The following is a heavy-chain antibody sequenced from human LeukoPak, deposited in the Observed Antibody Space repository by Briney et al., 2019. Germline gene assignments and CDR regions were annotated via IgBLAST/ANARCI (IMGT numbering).Heavy chain of an antibody. Sequence: PSETLSLTCAVSGASISAYCWTWIRQPPGGGLEWIGHLFTPGSTDYNPSLTSRVTISVDSSKNQFSLTFCARFGSGYPYYLDNWGQGTLVIVSS. D-gene: IGHD5-12*01. J-gene: IGHJ4*02. CDR2: LFTPGST. CDR1: GASISAYC. V-gene: IGHV4-4*09. CDR3: N.